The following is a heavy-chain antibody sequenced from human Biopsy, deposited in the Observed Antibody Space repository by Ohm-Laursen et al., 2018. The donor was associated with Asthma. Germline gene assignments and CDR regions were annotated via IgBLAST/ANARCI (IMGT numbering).Heavy chain of an antibody. D-gene: IGHD3-22*01. V-gene: IGHV4-31*03. CDR1: GVSITGGGCC. CDR3: ARIPRRSGSYFVDY. Sequence: TLSLTCTVSGVSITGGGCCWNWIRQHPGKGLEWIGYIHHSGTSYFNPSLKSRVSFSRDTSKNQFSLRLSSVTAADTAMYYCARIPRRSGSYFVDYWGQGTPVTVSS. J-gene: IGHJ4*02. CDR2: IHHSGTS.